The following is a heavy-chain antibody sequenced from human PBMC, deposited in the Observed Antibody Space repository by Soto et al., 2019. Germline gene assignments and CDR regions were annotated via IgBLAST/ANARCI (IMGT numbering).Heavy chain of an antibody. J-gene: IGHJ4*02. CDR2: ISGSGGDT. Sequence: EVQLLESGGNLVQPGGSLRLSCAASGLFFSDYAMSWVRQAPGKGLECVACISGSGGDTFYADSVKGRFTISRDNSKNTLSLHMNSLRVDDTAVYFCAKDRFGIVGPVDYWGQGTLVTVSS. D-gene: IGHD1-26*01. CDR1: GLFFSDYA. V-gene: IGHV3-23*01. CDR3: AKDRFGIVGPVDY.